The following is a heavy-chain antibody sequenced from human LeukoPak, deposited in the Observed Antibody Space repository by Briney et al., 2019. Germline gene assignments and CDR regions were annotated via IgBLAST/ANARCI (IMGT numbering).Heavy chain of an antibody. CDR3: ATEVREAAANPFDY. D-gene: IGHD6-13*01. J-gene: IGHJ4*02. CDR2: FDPEDGET. V-gene: IGHV1-24*01. Sequence: APVKVSCKVSGYTLTELSMHWVRQAPGKGLEWMGGFDPEDGETIYAQKFQGRVTMTEDTSTDTAYMELSSLRSEDTAVYYCATEVREAAANPFDYWGQGTLVTVSS. CDR1: GYTLTELS.